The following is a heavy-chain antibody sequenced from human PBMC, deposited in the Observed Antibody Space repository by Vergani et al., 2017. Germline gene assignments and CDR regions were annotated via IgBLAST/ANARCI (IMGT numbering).Heavy chain of an antibody. V-gene: IGHV3-23*04. CDR2: ISGSGGST. J-gene: IGHJ6*02. Sequence: VHLVESGGGVVQPGRSLRLSCVVSGFTSSYYGMHWVRQAPGKGLEWVSGISGSGGSTYYAGSVKGRFTISRDSSKNTLYLQMNSLSAGDTAVYYCAKANPRNSXYDYLYYYHAMDVWGQGTTVTVSS. CDR3: AKANPRNSXYDYLYYYHAMDV. CDR1: GFTSSYYG. D-gene: IGHD5-12*01.